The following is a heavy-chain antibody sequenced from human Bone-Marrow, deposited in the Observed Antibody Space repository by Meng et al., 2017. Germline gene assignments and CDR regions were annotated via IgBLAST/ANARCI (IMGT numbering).Heavy chain of an antibody. CDR3: ARRGQLWLDSFDP. CDR2: INPKSGDT. D-gene: IGHD5-18*01. Sequence: QVGRGEGGAEVKGPGALVKASCKPSGYHFPDFYIRWVRRASGQGLEWMGRINPKSGDTHYAQKFQARVTMTGDTSISTAYMELSGLRSDDTAMYYCARRGQLWLDSFDPWGQGTLVTVSS. CDR1: GYHFPDFY. J-gene: IGHJ5*02. V-gene: IGHV1-2*06.